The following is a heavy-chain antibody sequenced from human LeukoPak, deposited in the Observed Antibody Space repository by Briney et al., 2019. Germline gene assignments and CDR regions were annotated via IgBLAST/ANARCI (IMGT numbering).Heavy chain of an antibody. CDR2: INPNSGST. CDR3: ARDSRVTNGDY. V-gene: IGHV1-2*02. D-gene: IGHD3-10*01. J-gene: IGHJ4*02. CDR1: GYTFTGYY. Sequence: GASVKVSCKASGYTFTGYYMHWVRQAPGQGLEWMGWINPNSGSTNYAQKFQGRVTMTRDTSISTAYMELRSLRSDDTAVYYCARDSRVTNGDYWGQGTLVTVSS.